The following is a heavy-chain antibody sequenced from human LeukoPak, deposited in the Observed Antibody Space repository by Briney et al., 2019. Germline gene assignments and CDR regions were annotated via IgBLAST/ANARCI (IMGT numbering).Heavy chain of an antibody. D-gene: IGHD4-17*01. CDR3: ARGYGDYAY. J-gene: IGHJ4*02. Sequence: PSETLSLTCAVYGGSFSGYYWSWIRQPPGKGLEWIGEINHSGSTNYNPSLTSRVTISVDTSKNQFSLKPSSVTAADTAVYYCARGYGDYAYWGQGTLVTVSS. V-gene: IGHV4-34*01. CDR2: INHSGST. CDR1: GGSFSGYY.